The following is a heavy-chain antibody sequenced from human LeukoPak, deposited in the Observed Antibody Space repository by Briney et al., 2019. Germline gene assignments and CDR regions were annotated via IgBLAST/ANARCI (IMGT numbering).Heavy chain of an antibody. CDR3: ARGTKYYYDSSGYYMGY. CDR1: GYTFTSYD. CDR2: MNPNSGNT. Sequence: GASVKVSCKASGYTFTSYDINWVRQATGQGLEWMGWMNPNSGNTGYAQKFQGRVTMTRNTSISTAYMELSSLRSEDTAVYYCARGTKYYYDSSGYYMGYWGQGTLVTVSS. J-gene: IGHJ4*02. V-gene: IGHV1-8*01. D-gene: IGHD3-22*01.